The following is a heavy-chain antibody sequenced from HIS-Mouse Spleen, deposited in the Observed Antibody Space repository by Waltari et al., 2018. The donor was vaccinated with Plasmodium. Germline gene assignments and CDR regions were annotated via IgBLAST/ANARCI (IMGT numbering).Heavy chain of an antibody. V-gene: IGHV4-34*01. J-gene: IGHJ4*02. CDR1: GGSFSGYY. D-gene: IGHD3-10*01. CDR3: ASSGSGSYYY. Sequence: QVQLQQWGAGLLKPSETLSLTCAVYGGSFSGYYWSWIRQPPGKGLEWIREINPSGSTNYNPSLKSRVTISVDTSKNQFSLKLSSVTAADTAVYYCASSGSGSYYYWGQGTLVTVSS. CDR2: INPSGST.